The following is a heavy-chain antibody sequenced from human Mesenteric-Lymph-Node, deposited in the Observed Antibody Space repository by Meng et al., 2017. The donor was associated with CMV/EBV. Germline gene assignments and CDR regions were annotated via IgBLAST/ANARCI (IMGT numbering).Heavy chain of an antibody. CDR2: VSHTGDT. CDR1: GSLDSSSYY. CDR3: VRILNTGINGRGWFDL. D-gene: IGHD2-8*02. J-gene: IGHJ5*01. Sequence: GSLDSSSYYWGWIRQPPGKGLEWIGSVSHTGDTDYNASLRSRVTMSVDTSQSQFFLKVNSVTAADTAVYSCVRILNTGINGRGWFDLWGQGVLVTVSS. V-gene: IGHV4-39*07.